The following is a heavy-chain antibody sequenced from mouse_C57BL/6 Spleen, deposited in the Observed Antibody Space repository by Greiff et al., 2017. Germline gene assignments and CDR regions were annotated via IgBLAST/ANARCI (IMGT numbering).Heavy chain of an antibody. CDR2: IYPGDGDT. CDR3: ARDCNYVGYAMDY. D-gene: IGHD2-1*01. V-gene: IGHV1-82*01. Sequence: VQVMESGPELVKPGASVKISCKASGYAFSSSWMNWVKQRPGKGLEWIGRIYPGDGDTNYNGKFKGKATLTADKSSSTAYMQLSSLTSEDSAVYFCARDCNYVGYAMDYWGQGTSVTVSS. J-gene: IGHJ4*01. CDR1: GYAFSSSW.